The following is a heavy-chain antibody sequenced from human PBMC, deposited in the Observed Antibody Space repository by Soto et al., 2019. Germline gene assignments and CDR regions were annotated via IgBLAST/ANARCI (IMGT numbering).Heavy chain of an antibody. CDR1: GGTFSSYA. CDR2: VIPIFGTA. CDR3: ARGVAAAYDY. D-gene: IGHD6-13*01. Sequence: SCKASGGTFSSYAISWVRQAPGQGLEWMGGVIPIFGTANYAQKFQGRVTITADESTSTAYMELSSLRSEDTAVYYCARGVAAAYDYWGQGTLVTVSS. J-gene: IGHJ4*02. V-gene: IGHV1-69*01.